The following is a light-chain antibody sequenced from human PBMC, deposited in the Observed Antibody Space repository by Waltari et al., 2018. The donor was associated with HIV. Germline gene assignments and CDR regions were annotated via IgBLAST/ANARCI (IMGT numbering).Light chain of an antibody. V-gene: IGKV1-39*01. CDR2: GAS. CDR3: QQTYTSPTT. Sequence: DIQMTQSPSSLSASLGDRVTISCRSSQTISSSLNWYQQRSGSAPHVIGASNLQGGVPPRFSASGAGTDFTLTIANLHPEDFATYFCQQTYTSPTTFGPGTRLEIK. J-gene: IGKJ5*01. CDR1: QTISSS.